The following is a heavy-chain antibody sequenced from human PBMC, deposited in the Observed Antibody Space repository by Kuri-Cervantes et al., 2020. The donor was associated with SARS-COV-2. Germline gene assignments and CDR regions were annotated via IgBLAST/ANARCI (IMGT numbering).Heavy chain of an antibody. Sequence: SETLSLTCTVSGASISSSTYYWGWIRQPPGKGLEWIGSIYYSGSTYYNPSLKSRVTISVDTSKNQFSLKLSSVTAADTAVYYCARQDIVVVPAAHGDYYYYYGMDVWGQGTTVTVSS. V-gene: IGHV4-39*01. CDR2: IYYSGST. D-gene: IGHD2-2*01. CDR3: ARQDIVVVPAAHGDYYYYYGMDV. CDR1: GASISSSTYY. J-gene: IGHJ6*02.